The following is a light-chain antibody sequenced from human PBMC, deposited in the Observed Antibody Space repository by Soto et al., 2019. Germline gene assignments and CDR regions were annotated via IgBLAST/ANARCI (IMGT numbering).Light chain of an antibody. Sequence: DIQMTQSPSSLSASVGDRVTITCRASQSITGYVNWYQQKPGKAPKLLIYAASSLQSGVPSRFSGSGSGTDFTLTISSLQRDDFATYFCQQSLVIPYTFGQGTRLETK. CDR3: QQSLVIPYT. J-gene: IGKJ2*01. CDR1: QSITGY. CDR2: AAS. V-gene: IGKV1-39*01.